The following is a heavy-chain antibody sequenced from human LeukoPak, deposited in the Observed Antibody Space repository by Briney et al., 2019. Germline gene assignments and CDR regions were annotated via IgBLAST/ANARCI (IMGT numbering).Heavy chain of an antibody. CDR3: ARGAIYDFWSGYYTEVPLGGAFDI. V-gene: IGHV4-59*01. J-gene: IGHJ3*02. CDR1: GGSISSYY. D-gene: IGHD3-3*01. Sequence: SETLSLTCTVSGGSISSYYWSWIRQPPGKGLEWIGYIYYSGSTNYNPSLKSRVTISVDTSKNQFSLKLSSETAADTAVYYCARGAIYDFWSGYYTEVPLGGAFDIWDQGTMVTVSS. CDR2: IYYSGST.